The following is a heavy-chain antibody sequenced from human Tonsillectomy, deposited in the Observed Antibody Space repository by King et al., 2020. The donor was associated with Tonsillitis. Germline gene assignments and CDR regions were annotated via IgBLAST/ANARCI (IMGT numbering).Heavy chain of an antibody. J-gene: IGHJ3*02. CDR1: GFTFSSYW. V-gene: IGHV3-74*01. D-gene: IGHD1-1*01. CDR2: INSDGSTK. CDR3: AREPMTDNRNDGAFDI. Sequence: QLVESGGGLVQPGGSLRLSCAASGFTFSSYWMHWVRQAPGKGLEGVSRINSDGSTKSYAESAKGRFIISRDNAKNTLYLQMKTLRAEDTAVYYCAREPMTDNRNDGAFDIWGQGTMVTVSS.